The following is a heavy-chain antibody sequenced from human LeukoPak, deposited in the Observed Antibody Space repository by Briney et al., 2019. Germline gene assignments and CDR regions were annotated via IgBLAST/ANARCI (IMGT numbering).Heavy chain of an antibody. CDR1: GGTFSSYA. CDR3: ARAEYQLPGPYYYGMDV. CDR2: IIPIFGTA. J-gene: IGHJ6*04. V-gene: IGHV1-69*13. Sequence: SVKVSCKASGGTFSSYATSWVRQAPGQGLEWMGGIIPIFGTANYAQKFQGRVTITADESTSTAYMELSSLRSEDTAVYYCARAEYQLPGPYYYGMDVWGKGTTVTVSS. D-gene: IGHD2-2*01.